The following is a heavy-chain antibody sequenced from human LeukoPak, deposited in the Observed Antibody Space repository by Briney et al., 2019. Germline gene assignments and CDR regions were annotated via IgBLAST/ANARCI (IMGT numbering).Heavy chain of an antibody. CDR3: ARGRLALYGSGTRPAFGI. Sequence: GGSLRLSCAASGFTFSSYAMHWVRQAPGKGLEWVAVISYDGSNKYYADSVKGRFTISRDNSKNTLYLQMNSLRAEDTAVYYCARGRLALYGSGTRPAFGIWGQGTMVTVSS. V-gene: IGHV3-30-3*01. J-gene: IGHJ3*02. CDR2: ISYDGSNK. CDR1: GFTFSSYA. D-gene: IGHD3-10*01.